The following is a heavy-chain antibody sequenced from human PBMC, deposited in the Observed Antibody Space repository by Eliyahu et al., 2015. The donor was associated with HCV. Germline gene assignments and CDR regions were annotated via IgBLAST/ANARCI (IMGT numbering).Heavy chain of an antibody. CDR2: IFSNDEK. V-gene: IGHV2-26*01. CDR1: GFSLSXAXXG. CDR3: ARTVPYYDILTGYHPDDAFDI. D-gene: IGHD3-9*01. Sequence: QVTLKESGPVLVKPTETLTLTCTVSGFSLSXAXXGVSWIRQPPGKALEWLAHIFSNDEKSYSTSLKSRLTISKDTSKSQVVLTMTNMDPVDTATYYCARTVPYYDILTGYHPDDAFDIWGQGTMVTVSS. J-gene: IGHJ3*02.